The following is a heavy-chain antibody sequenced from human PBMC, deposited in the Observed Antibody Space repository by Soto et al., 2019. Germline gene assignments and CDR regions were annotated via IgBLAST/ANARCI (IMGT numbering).Heavy chain of an antibody. Sequence: GGSLRLSCAASGFTFSSYAMSWVRQAPGKVLDWFSAISGSGGSTYHAYSVKGRFTISTDNSKNTLYLQMNSLRAEDTAVYYWAKGRWELPLSPQLYCGMEVWGEGTTVNVST. CDR3: AKGRWELPLSPQLYCGMEV. V-gene: IGHV3-23*01. CDR2: ISGSGGST. CDR1: GFTFSSYA. D-gene: IGHD1-26*01. J-gene: IGHJ6*01.